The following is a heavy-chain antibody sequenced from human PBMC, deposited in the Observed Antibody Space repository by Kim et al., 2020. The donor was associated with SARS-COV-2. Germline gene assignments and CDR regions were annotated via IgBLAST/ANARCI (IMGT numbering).Heavy chain of an antibody. CDR1: GFTFTNSA. J-gene: IGHJ4*02. Sequence: SVKVSCKASGFTFTNSAMQWVRQARGQRLERIGGIVVGSGNTNYAQKFQERVTFTRDMSTSTAYMELSSLRSEDTAVYYCAADPMYNWNYGYWGQGTLV. CDR2: IVVGSGNT. V-gene: IGHV1-58*02. D-gene: IGHD1-7*01. CDR3: AADPMYNWNYGY.